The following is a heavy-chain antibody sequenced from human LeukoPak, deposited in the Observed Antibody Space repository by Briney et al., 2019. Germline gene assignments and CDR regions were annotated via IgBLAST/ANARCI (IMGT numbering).Heavy chain of an antibody. V-gene: IGHV5-51*06. CDR1: GYSFTTSW. CDR2: IYPGDSDT. D-gene: IGHD2-2*01. CDR3: ARSYMVVPANAFDI. Sequence: GGSLKISCKGSGYSFTTSWIGWVRQMPGKGLEWLGIIYPGDSDTRYSPSFQGQITISVDKSISTAYVQWSSLKASDTAMYYCARSYMVVPANAFDIWGQGTMVTVSS. J-gene: IGHJ3*02.